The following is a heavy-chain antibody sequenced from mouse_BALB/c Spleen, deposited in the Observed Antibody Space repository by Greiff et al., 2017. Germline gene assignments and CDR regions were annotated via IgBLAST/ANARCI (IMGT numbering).Heavy chain of an antibody. Sequence: VQGVESGAELVRPGVSVKISCKGSGYTFTDYAMHWVKQSHAKSLEWIGVISTYYGDASYNQKFKGKATMTVDKSSSTAYMELARLTSEDSAIYYCARTYDYDTMDYWGQGTSVTVSS. D-gene: IGHD2-4*01. CDR2: ISTYYGDA. CDR3: ARTYDYDTMDY. CDR1: GYTFTDYA. J-gene: IGHJ4*01. V-gene: IGHV1S137*01.